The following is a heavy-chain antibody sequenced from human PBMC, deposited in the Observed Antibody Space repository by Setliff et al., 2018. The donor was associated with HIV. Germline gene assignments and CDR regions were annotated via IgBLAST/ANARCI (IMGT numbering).Heavy chain of an antibody. CDR3: ASFSGYIDWSTHNWFDP. CDR1: GYTFRSYG. Sequence: ASVKVSCKASGYTFRSYGINWVRQAPGQGLEWMGWINTNTGKLTYAQGFTGRYVFSLDTSVSAAYLQINSLKAEDSAVYYCASFSGYIDWSTHNWFDPWGQGTLFTVSS. D-gene: IGHD3-9*01. CDR2: INTNTGKL. V-gene: IGHV7-4-1*02. J-gene: IGHJ5*02.